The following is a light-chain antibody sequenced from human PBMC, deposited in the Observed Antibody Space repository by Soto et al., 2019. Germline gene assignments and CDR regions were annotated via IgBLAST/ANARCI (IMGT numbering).Light chain of an antibody. Sequence: DIQMTQSPSTLSASVGDRVTITCRASQSISRWLAWYQLKPGTAPKLLIYDVSNLQSGVPSRFSGSASGTEFTLTIGSLQPDDYAIYYCQQYSTHSTFGQGTMLEI. CDR2: DVS. J-gene: IGKJ2*01. CDR3: QQYSTHST. CDR1: QSISRW. V-gene: IGKV1-5*01.